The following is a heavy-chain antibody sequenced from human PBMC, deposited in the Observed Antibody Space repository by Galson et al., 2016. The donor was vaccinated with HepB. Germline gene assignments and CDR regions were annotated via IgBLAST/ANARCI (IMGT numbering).Heavy chain of an antibody. CDR1: GFTFSSYG. J-gene: IGHJ4*02. CDR3: AKDFGSTGYYQVFES. D-gene: IGHD3-22*01. V-gene: IGHV3-30*18. CDR2: ISYDGSNK. Sequence: SLRLSCAASGFTFSSYGMHWVRQAPGKGLEWVAVISYDGSNKYYADSVKGRFTISRDNSKNTLYLRMNSLRAEDTAIYYCAKDFGSTGYYQVFESWGQGTLVAVSS.